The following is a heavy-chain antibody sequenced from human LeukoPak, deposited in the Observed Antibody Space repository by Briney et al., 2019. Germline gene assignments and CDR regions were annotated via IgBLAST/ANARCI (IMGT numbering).Heavy chain of an antibody. CDR1: GFTFSSYA. Sequence: GGSLRLSCAASGFTFSSYAMSWVRQAPGKGLVWFSRINTEGTSTTYADFVKGRFTISRDNAKNTLYLQMNSLRAEDTAVYYCARDYDRYYMDVWGKGTTVTVSS. V-gene: IGHV3-74*01. CDR3: ARDYDRYYMDV. D-gene: IGHD3-3*01. J-gene: IGHJ6*03. CDR2: INTEGTST.